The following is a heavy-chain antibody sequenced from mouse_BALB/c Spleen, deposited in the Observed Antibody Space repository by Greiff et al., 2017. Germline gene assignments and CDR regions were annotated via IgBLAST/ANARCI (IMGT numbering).Heavy chain of an antibody. CDR2: IDPSDSET. J-gene: IGHJ2*01. CDR3: ARNPLRSFDY. Sequence: VKLVESGPQLVRPGASVKISCKASGYSFTSYWMHWVKQRPGQGLEWIGMIDPSDSETRLNQKFKDKATLTVDKSSSTAYMQLSSPTSEDSAVYYCARNPLRSFDYWGQGTTLTVSS. D-gene: IGHD1-1*01. V-gene: IGHV1S126*01. CDR1: GYSFTSYW.